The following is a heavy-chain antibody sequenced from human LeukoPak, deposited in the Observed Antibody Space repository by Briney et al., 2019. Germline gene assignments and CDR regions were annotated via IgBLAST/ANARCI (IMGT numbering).Heavy chain of an antibody. CDR1: GDSISNYY. CDR2: IYYSGST. V-gene: IGHV4-59*12. CDR3: ARSGGYRDAFDI. D-gene: IGHD5-12*01. J-gene: IGHJ3*02. Sequence: SETLSLTCTVSGDSISNYYWSWIRQPPGKGLEWIGYIYYSGSTYYNPSLKSRVTISVDTSKNQFSLKLSSVTAADTAVYYCARSGGYRDAFDIWGQGTMVTVSS.